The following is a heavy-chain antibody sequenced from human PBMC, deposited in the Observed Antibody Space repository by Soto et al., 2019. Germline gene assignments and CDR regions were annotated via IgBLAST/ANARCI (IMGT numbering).Heavy chain of an antibody. CDR2: IYYSGST. J-gene: IGHJ4*02. CDR3: ARDTAVAGFDY. Sequence: SETLSLTCTVSGGSISSYYWSWIRQPPGKGLEWIGYIYYSGSTNYNPSLKSRVTISVDTSKNQFSLKLSSVTAADTAVYYCARDTAVAGFDYWGQGTLVTVSS. V-gene: IGHV4-59*01. CDR1: GGSISSYY. D-gene: IGHD6-19*01.